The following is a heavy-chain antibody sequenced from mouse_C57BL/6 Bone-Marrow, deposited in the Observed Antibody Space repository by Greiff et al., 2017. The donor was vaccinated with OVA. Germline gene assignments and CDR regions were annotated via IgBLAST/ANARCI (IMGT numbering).Heavy chain of an antibody. Sequence: VKLVESGGDLVKPGGSLKLSCAASGFTFSSYGMSWVRQTPAKRLEWVANISSGGSYTYYPDSVKGRFTISRDNAKNTLYLQMSRLKSDDTAMYYCARHGDYGSFFDYWGQGTTLTGSS. CDR3: ARHGDYGSFFDY. D-gene: IGHD1-1*01. V-gene: IGHV5-6*01. CDR2: ISSGGSYT. J-gene: IGHJ2*01. CDR1: GFTFSSYG.